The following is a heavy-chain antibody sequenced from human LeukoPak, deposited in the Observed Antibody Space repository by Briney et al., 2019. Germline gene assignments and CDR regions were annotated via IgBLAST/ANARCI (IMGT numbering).Heavy chain of an antibody. V-gene: IGHV3-23*01. CDR2: ISGSGGST. CDR1: GFTFSSYA. D-gene: IGHD2-15*01. Sequence: PGGSLRLSCAASGFTFSSYAMSWVRQAPGKGLEWVSAISGSGGSTYYADSVKGRFTISRDNSKNTLYLQMNGLRAEDTAVYYCAKPSCSGGSCTDDAFDIWGQGTMVTVSS. J-gene: IGHJ3*02. CDR3: AKPSCSGGSCTDDAFDI.